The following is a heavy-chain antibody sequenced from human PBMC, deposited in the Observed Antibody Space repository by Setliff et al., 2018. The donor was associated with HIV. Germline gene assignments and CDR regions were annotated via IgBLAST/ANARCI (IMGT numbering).Heavy chain of an antibody. Sequence: GGSLRLSCAASGFTFSSYWMHWVRQAPGKGLVWVFGMNTDGSSATYADSVKGRFTNSRDNAKNTLYPQMDSLRAEDTAVYYCARGGANPSWFDSWGQGTLVTVSS. CDR2: MNTDGSSA. CDR3: ARGGANPSWFDS. V-gene: IGHV3-74*03. J-gene: IGHJ5*01. D-gene: IGHD3-16*01. CDR1: GFTFSSYW.